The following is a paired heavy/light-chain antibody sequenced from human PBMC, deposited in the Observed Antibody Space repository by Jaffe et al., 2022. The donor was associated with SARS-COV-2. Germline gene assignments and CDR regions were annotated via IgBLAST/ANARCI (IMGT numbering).Heavy chain of an antibody. CDR3: ARDKGADMTTDYYYYYGMDV. J-gene: IGHJ6*02. Sequence: QVQLQESGPGLVKPSETLSLTCTVSGGSISSYYWSWIRQPAGKGLEWIGRIYTSGSTNYNPSLKSRVTMSVDTSKNQFSLKLSSVTAADTAVYYCARDKGADMTTDYYYYYGMDVWGQGTTVTVSS. V-gene: IGHV4-4*07. CDR2: IYTSGST. CDR1: GGSISSYY. D-gene: IGHD4-17*01.
Light chain of an antibody. CDR3: MQALQTPPWT. CDR2: LGS. J-gene: IGKJ1*01. V-gene: IGKV2-28*01. Sequence: DIVMTQSPLSLPVTPGEPASISCRSSQSLLHSNGYNYLDWYLQKPGQSPQLLIYLGSNRASGVPDRFSGSGSGTDFTLKISRVEAEDVGVYYCMQALQTPPWTFGQGTKVEIK. CDR1: QSLLHSNGYNY.